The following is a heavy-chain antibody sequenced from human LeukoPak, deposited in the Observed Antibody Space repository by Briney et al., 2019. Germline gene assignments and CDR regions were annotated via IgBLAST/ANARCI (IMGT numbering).Heavy chain of an antibody. CDR1: GGSISSSSYY. CDR2: IYYSGST. D-gene: IGHD5-18*01. J-gene: IGHJ3*02. Sequence: SETLSLTCTVSGGSISSSSYYWGWIRQPPGKGLEWIGSIYYSGSTYYNPSLKSRVTISVDTSKNQFSLKLSSVTAADTAVYYRARLWIQLWSVGGGSFDIWGRGTMVAVSS. V-gene: IGHV4-39*01. CDR3: ARLWIQLWSVGGGSFDI.